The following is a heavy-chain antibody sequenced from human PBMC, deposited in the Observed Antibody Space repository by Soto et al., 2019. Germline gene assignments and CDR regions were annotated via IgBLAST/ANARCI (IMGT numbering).Heavy chain of an antibody. J-gene: IGHJ5*02. D-gene: IGHD3-10*01. Sequence: QVQLQQWGAGLLKPSETLSLTCAVYGGSFSGYYWSWIRQPPGKGLEWIGEINHSGSTNYNPSLKGGVPMSIDTSRNKCSLKLSSVTAADTAVYYCARPRFPLVRGVRGGFDPWGQGTLVTVSS. V-gene: IGHV4-34*01. CDR2: INHSGST. CDR1: GGSFSGYY. CDR3: ARPRFPLVRGVRGGFDP.